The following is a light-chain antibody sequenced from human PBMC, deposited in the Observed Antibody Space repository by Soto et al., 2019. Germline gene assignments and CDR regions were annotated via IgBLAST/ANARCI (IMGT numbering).Light chain of an antibody. Sequence: QAVLTQPPSVSAAPGQKVTISCSGSISNIGTNYVSWYQQLPGTAPKLLIYDNNKRPSGIPDRFSGSKSGTSATLGITGLQTGDEADYYCGTWDSSLSAVLFGGGSKLTVL. CDR3: GTWDSSLSAVL. CDR1: ISNIGTNY. CDR2: DNN. V-gene: IGLV1-51*01. J-gene: IGLJ2*01.